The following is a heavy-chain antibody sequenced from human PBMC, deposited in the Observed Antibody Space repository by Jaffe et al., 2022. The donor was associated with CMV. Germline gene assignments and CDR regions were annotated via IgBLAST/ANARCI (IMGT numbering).Heavy chain of an antibody. D-gene: IGHD2-15*01. Sequence: QVQLQQSGPGLVKPSQTLSLTCAISGDSVSSNSAAWNWIRQSPSRGLEWLGRTYYRSKWYNDYAVSVKSRITINPDTSKNQFSLQLNSVTPEDTAVYYCAREGEDIVVVVAARKPYYYYYMDVWGKGTTVTVSS. V-gene: IGHV6-1*01. CDR3: AREGEDIVVVVAARKPYYYYYMDV. J-gene: IGHJ6*03. CDR1: GDSVSSNSAA. CDR2: TYYRSKWYN.